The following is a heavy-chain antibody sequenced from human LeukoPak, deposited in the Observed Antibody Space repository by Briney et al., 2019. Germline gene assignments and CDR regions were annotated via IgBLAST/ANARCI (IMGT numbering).Heavy chain of an antibody. D-gene: IGHD3-16*01. CDR1: EYTFTNYD. CDR2: INPNSGNT. Sequence: ASVKVSCKASEYTFTNYDINWVRQATGQGLEWMGRINPNSGNTGYTQKFQGRVTMTRNTSLSTAYMELTSLKSEDTAVYYCARSLGTYWGKDFLNWFDPWGQGTLVTVSS. J-gene: IGHJ5*02. V-gene: IGHV1-8*01. CDR3: ARSLGTYWGKDFLNWFDP.